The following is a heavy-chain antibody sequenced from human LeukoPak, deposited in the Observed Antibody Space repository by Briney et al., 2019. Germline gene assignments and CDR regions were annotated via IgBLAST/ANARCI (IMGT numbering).Heavy chain of an antibody. D-gene: IGHD3-3*01. J-gene: IGHJ5*02. Sequence: GGSLRLSCAASGFTVSSNYMSWVRQAPGKGLEWVSVIYSCGSTYYADSVKGRFTISRDNSKNTLYLQMNSLRAEDTAVYYCARDLIFGVVPVYWFDPRGQGTLVTVSS. V-gene: IGHV3-66*01. CDR1: GFTVSSNY. CDR3: ARDLIFGVVPVYWFDP. CDR2: IYSCGST.